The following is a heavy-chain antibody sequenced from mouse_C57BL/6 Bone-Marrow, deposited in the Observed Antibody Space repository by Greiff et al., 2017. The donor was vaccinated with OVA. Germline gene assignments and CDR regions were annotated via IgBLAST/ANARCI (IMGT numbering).Heavy chain of an antibody. CDR3: ARPSDGYYKGYYFDY. D-gene: IGHD2-3*01. CDR1: GYTFTSYW. J-gene: IGHJ2*01. CDR2: IHPNSGST. V-gene: IGHV1-64*01. Sequence: VQLQQPGAELVKPGASVKLSCKASGYTFTSYWMHWVKQRPGQGLEWIGMIHPNSGSTNYNEKFKSKATLTVDKSSSTAYMQLSSLTSEDSAVYYCARPSDGYYKGYYFDYWGQGTTLTVSS.